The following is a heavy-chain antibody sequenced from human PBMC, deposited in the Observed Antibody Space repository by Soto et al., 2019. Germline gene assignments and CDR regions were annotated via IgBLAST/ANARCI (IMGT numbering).Heavy chain of an antibody. CDR2: INAGNGNT. V-gene: IGHV1-3*01. D-gene: IGHD6-13*01. CDR3: ANGITNGSSGGPRCYYGRDV. CDR1: GYTFTSYA. J-gene: IGHJ6*04. Sequence: ASVKVSCKASGYTFTSYAMHWVRQAPGQRLEWMGWINAGNGNTKYSQKFQGRVTITRDTSASTAYMELSSLRSEDTAVYYCANGITNGSSGGPRCYYGRDVGGKGTTVTVSS.